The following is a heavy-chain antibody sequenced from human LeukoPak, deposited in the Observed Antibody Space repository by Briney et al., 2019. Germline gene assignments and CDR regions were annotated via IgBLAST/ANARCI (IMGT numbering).Heavy chain of an antibody. V-gene: IGHV1-46*01. J-gene: IGHJ4*02. D-gene: IGHD3-3*01. CDR3: ARQWGASVAIFGVVIDN. CDR1: GYTFTSYY. CDR2: INPSGGST. Sequence: ASVKVSCKASGYTFTSYYMHWVRQAPGQGLEWMGIINPSGGSTSYAQKFQGRVTMTRDTSTSTVYMELSSLRSEDTAVYYCARQWGASVAIFGVVIDNWGQGTLVTVSS.